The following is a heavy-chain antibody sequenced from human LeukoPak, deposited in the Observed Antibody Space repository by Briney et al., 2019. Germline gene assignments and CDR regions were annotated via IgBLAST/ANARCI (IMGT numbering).Heavy chain of an antibody. CDR1: GYTFTDYF. J-gene: IGHJ4*02. CDR2: IHPNSGAT. V-gene: IGHV1-2*02. D-gene: IGHD2-21*01. CDR3: ARDIVVVSDTRGFDY. Sequence: ASVKVSCKTSGYTFTDYFIHWVRQAPGQGLEWMGWIHPNSGATKSAEKFQGGVTLTRDTSITTVYMELSRLSSDDTAVYYCARDIVVVSDTRGFDYWGQGTLVTVSS.